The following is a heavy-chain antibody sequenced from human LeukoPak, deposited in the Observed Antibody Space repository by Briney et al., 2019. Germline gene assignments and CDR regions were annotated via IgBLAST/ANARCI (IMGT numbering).Heavy chain of an antibody. CDR2: INPNSGGT. V-gene: IGHV1-2*02. Sequence: ASVKVSCKASGYTFTGYYMYWVRQAPGQGLEWMGWINPNSGGTSYAQKFQGRVTMTRDTSISTAYMELSRLRSDDTAVYYCARDRGGLDAFDIWGQGTMVTVSS. J-gene: IGHJ3*02. CDR1: GYTFTGYY. CDR3: ARDRGGLDAFDI. D-gene: IGHD3-10*01.